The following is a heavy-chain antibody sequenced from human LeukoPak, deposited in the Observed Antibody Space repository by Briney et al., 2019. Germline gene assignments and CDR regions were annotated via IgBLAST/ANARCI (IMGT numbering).Heavy chain of an antibody. J-gene: IGHJ3*02. CDR2: IIPIFGTA. CDR3: ARAPPLAYCGGDCYSDAFDI. CDR1: GGTFSNYA. Sequence: GASVKVSCKASGGTFSNYAISWVRQAPGQGLEWMGGIIPIFGTANYAQKFQGRVTITADESTSTAYMELSSLRSEDTAVYYCARAPPLAYCGGDCYSDAFDIWGQGTMVTVSS. D-gene: IGHD2-21*02. V-gene: IGHV1-69*13.